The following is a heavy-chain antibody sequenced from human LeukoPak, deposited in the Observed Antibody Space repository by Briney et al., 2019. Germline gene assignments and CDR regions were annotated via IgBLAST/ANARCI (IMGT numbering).Heavy chain of an antibody. Sequence: GGSLRLSCEASEFTFTSYGISWVRQAPGQGLEWMGWISAYNGNTNYAQKLQGRVTMTTDTSTSTAYMELRSLRSDDTAVYYCARESFGAGTNNWFDPWGQGPLVTVSS. CDR2: ISAYNGNT. CDR1: EFTFTSYG. CDR3: ARESFGAGTNNWFDP. V-gene: IGHV1-18*01. D-gene: IGHD6-13*01. J-gene: IGHJ5*02.